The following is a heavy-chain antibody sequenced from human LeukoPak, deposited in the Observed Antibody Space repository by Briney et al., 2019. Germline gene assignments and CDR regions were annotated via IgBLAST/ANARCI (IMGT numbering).Heavy chain of an antibody. J-gene: IGHJ4*02. CDR2: ISGSGGST. CDR1: GFTFSSYA. CDR3: ARGVVPAAMGPLFDY. Sequence: GGSLRLSCAASGFTFSSYAMSWVRQAPGKGLEWVSAISGSGGSTYYADSVKGRFTISRDNSKNTLYLQMNSLRAEDTAVYYCARGVVPAAMGPLFDYWGQGTLVTVSS. V-gene: IGHV3-23*01. D-gene: IGHD2-2*01.